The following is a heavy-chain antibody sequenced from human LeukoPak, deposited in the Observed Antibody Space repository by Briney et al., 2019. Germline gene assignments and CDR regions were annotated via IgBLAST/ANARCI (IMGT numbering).Heavy chain of an antibody. J-gene: IGHJ4*02. Sequence: GGSLRLSCAASGFIFSTYSMNWVRQAPGKGLEWVSSITGSYSHIYYADSVKGRFTISRDNAKNSLYLQMNSLRAEDTAVYYCARAILTPGGATVTRYFDYWGQGTLVTVSS. CDR2: ITGSYSHI. CDR3: ARAILTPGGATVTRYFDY. D-gene: IGHD4-17*01. CDR1: GFIFSTYS. V-gene: IGHV3-21*01.